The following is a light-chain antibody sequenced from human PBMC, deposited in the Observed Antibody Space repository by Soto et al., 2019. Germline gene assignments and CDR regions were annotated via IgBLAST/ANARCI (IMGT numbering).Light chain of an antibody. J-gene: IGLJ2*01. CDR2: QDS. Sequence: SYELTQPPSVSVSPGQTASITCSGGKLGDKYACWYQQKPGQSPVLVIYQDSKRPSGIPERFSGSNSGNTATLTISGTQAMDEADYYCQAWDSSTACVVFGGGTKVTVL. V-gene: IGLV3-1*01. CDR3: QAWDSSTACVV. CDR1: KLGDKY.